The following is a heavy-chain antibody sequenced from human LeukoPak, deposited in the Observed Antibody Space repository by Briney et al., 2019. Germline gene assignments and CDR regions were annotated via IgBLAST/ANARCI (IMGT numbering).Heavy chain of an antibody. Sequence: ASVKVPCKVSGYTLTELSIHWVRQAPGKGLEWMGGFDPEDGETIYAQKFQDRVTMTEDTSTDTAYMELSSLRSEDTAVYYCAANRDSSGYYIRDYWGQGTLVTVSS. J-gene: IGHJ4*02. CDR2: FDPEDGET. CDR1: GYTLTELS. V-gene: IGHV1-24*01. CDR3: AANRDSSGYYIRDY. D-gene: IGHD3-22*01.